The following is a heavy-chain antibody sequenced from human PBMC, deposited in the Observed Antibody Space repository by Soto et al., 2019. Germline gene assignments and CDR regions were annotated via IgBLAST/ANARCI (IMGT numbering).Heavy chain of an antibody. V-gene: IGHV4-31*03. D-gene: IGHD3-22*01. CDR2: ISYRGGT. CDR1: GGSVSSDDYY. CDR3: ATSTLHYYDTSGYYPAEFDF. Sequence: QVQLQESGPGLMKPSQTLSLTCTVSGGSVSSDDYYWNWIRQDPGKVLEWIGYISYRGGTYYNPSLRSRVAMSVDTSKNQFSLKLTSVTAADTAVYYCATSTLHYYDTSGYYPAEFDFWGQGTLVTVSS. J-gene: IGHJ4*02.